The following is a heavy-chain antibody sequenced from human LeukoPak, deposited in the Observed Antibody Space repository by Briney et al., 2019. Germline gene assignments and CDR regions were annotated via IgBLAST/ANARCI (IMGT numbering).Heavy chain of an antibody. J-gene: IGHJ4*02. Sequence: PSETLSLTCTVSGGSISSYYWSWIRQPPGKGLEWIGYIYYSGSTNYNPSLKSRVTISVDTPKNQFSLKLSSVTAADTAVYYCARVGAAAGTLFDYWGQGTLVTVSS. V-gene: IGHV4-59*01. D-gene: IGHD6-13*01. CDR3: ARVGAAAGTLFDY. CDR1: GGSISSYY. CDR2: IYYSGST.